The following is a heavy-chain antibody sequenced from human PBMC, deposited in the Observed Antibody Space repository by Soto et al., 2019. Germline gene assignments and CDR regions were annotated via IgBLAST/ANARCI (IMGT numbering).Heavy chain of an antibody. D-gene: IGHD6-19*01. Sequence: WVSLRLSCAASGFTFSSYGMHWVRQAPGKGLEWVAVISYYGSNKYYADSVKGRFTISRDNSKNTLYLQMNSLRAEDTAVCYGAKAGGWYPCEYWSQGTMDTVSS. CDR3: AKAGGWYPCEY. V-gene: IGHV3-30*18. CDR1: GFTFSSYG. J-gene: IGHJ4*02. CDR2: ISYYGSNK.